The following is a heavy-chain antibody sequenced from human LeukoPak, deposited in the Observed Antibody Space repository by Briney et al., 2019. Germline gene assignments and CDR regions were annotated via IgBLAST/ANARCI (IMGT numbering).Heavy chain of an antibody. CDR3: ARTTEAHSWRTRYYDYYMDV. CDR1: GASITGYY. Sequence: SETLSHTCSVSGASITGYYWSWIRQPAGKGLEWIGRIYTSGSTDYNPSLRGRVTMSVDTSKNQFSLKLSSVTAADTAVYYCARTTEAHSWRTRYYDYYMDVWGKGTTVTVSS. V-gene: IGHV4-4*07. D-gene: IGHD6-13*01. CDR2: IYTSGST. J-gene: IGHJ6*03.